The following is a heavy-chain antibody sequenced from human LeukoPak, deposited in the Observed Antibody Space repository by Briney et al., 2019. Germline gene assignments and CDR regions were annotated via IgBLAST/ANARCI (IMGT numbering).Heavy chain of an antibody. CDR3: ARVDMLTGYYFFDY. J-gene: IGHJ4*02. CDR2: IRGDNGNT. V-gene: IGHV1-18*01. D-gene: IGHD3-9*01. CDR1: GYTFTSYA. Sequence: ASVKVSCKASGYTFTSYAMNWVRQAPGQGLEWMGWIRGDNGNTNYAQNFQGRVTMTTDTPSSTAYMEVRSLRSDDTAVYYCARVDMLTGYYFFDYWGQGTLVTVSS.